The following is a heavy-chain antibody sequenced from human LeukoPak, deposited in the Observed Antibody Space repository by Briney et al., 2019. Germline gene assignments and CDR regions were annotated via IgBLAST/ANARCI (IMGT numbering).Heavy chain of an antibody. J-gene: IGHJ4*02. D-gene: IGHD5-24*01. CDR2: INWNGGST. CDR1: RFTFGDYA. CDR3: VREGMAGRGLFDY. V-gene: IGHV3-20*04. Sequence: GGSLRLSCAASRFTFGDYAMSWVRQAPGKGLEWVSRINWNGGSTSYGDSVKGRFTISRDNAKNSLYLQMNSLRVEDTALYYCVREGMAGRGLFDYWGQGTLVTVSS.